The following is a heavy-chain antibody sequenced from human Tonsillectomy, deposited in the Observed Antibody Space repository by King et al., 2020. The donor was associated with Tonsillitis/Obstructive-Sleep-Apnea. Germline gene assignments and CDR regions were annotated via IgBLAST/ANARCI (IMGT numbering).Heavy chain of an antibody. CDR3: ARIIGDNWNDVMMANWFDP. CDR1: GFSLSNARMG. V-gene: IGHV2-26*01. Sequence: VTLKESGPVLVKPTETLTLTCTVSGFSLSNARMGVTWIRQPPGKALEWLAHIFSNDDKSYNTSLKSRLTISKDTPKSQVVLTMTNMDPVDTATYYCARIIGDNWNDVMMANWFDPWGQGTLVTVSS. J-gene: IGHJ5*02. CDR2: IFSNDDK. D-gene: IGHD1-1*01.